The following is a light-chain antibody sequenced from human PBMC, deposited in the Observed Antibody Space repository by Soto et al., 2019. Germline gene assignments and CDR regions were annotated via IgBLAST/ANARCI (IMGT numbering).Light chain of an antibody. V-gene: IGLV3-21*02. CDR3: SLYTSSSTVA. J-gene: IGLJ2*01. CDR1: NIGIKS. CDR2: DNS. Sequence: SYELTQPPSVSVAPGQTARITCGGNNIGIKSVHWYQQKPGQAPVLVVYDNSDRPSGIPDRFSGSKSGNTASLTISGLQAEDEADYYCSLYTSSSTVAFGGGTKLTVL.